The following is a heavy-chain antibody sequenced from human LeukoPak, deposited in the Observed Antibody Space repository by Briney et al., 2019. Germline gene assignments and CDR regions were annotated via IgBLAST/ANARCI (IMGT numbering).Heavy chain of an antibody. J-gene: IGHJ4*02. Sequence: PSETLSLTCTVSGGSIKSHFWSWVRQPAGKGLEWIGRIYTSGSTNYNPSLKSRVTMSVDTSKNQFSLKLSSVTAADTAVYYCAREGDYDSSGPYYFDYWGQGTLVTVSS. CDR2: IYTSGST. CDR1: GGSIKSHF. CDR3: AREGDYDSSGPYYFDY. D-gene: IGHD3-22*01. V-gene: IGHV4-4*07.